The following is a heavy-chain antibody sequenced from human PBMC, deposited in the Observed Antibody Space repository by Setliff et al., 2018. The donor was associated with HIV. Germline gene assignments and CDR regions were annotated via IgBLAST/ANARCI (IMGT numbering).Heavy chain of an antibody. CDR2: IYYTGST. D-gene: IGHD5-12*01. CDR1: GGSMSSHY. Sequence: PSETLSLTCTVSGGSMSSHYWSWIRQPPGKGLEWIGYIYYTGSTNYNPSLKSRVTISVGTSKTQFSLKLSSVTAADTAVYYCARGSGYDSYYYYYMDVWGKGTTVTVSS. CDR3: ARGSGYDSYYYYYMDV. J-gene: IGHJ6*03. V-gene: IGHV4-59*11.